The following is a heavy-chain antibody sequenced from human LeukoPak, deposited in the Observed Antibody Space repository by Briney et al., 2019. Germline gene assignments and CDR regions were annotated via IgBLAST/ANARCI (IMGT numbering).Heavy chain of an antibody. D-gene: IGHD3-22*01. Sequence: SGGSLRLSCRGSEFTFNSYWMSWVRQAPGKGLEWVANIKEDGSKKYYVDSVKGRFTISRDNAKNSLYLQMNSLRAEDTAVYYCARVEWGYDNNGHYGYWGQGTLVTVSS. CDR3: ARVEWGYDNNGHYGY. CDR1: EFTFNSYW. J-gene: IGHJ4*02. V-gene: IGHV3-7*01. CDR2: IKEDGSKK.